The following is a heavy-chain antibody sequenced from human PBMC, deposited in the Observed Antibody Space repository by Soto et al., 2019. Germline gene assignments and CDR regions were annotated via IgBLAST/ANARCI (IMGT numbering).Heavy chain of an antibody. Sequence: ASVKVSCKASGYTFTSYAIHWVRQAPGQRLEWMGWINAGNGNTKYSQKFQGRVTLTRDTSASTAYMELSSLRSEDTAVYYCARNIGATGYFDYWGQGTLGTVSS. CDR3: ARNIGATGYFDY. CDR2: INAGNGNT. V-gene: IGHV1-3*01. D-gene: IGHD5-12*01. J-gene: IGHJ4*02. CDR1: GYTFTSYA.